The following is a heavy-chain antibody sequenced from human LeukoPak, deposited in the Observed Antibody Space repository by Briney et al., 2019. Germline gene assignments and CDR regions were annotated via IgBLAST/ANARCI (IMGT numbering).Heavy chain of an antibody. Sequence: ASVKVSCKASGYTFTNYGISWVRQAPGQGLEWMGWISAYNGNTNYAQKLQGRVTMTTDTSTSTAYMELRSLRSDDTAVYYCARDLPQMWIAVAGNAFDIWGQGTMVTVSS. V-gene: IGHV1-18*01. D-gene: IGHD6-19*01. J-gene: IGHJ3*02. CDR1: GYTFTNYG. CDR3: ARDLPQMWIAVAGNAFDI. CDR2: ISAYNGNT.